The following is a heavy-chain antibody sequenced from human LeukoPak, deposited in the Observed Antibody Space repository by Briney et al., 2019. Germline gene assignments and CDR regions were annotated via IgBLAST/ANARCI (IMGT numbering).Heavy chain of an antibody. CDR1: GFTVSSNY. J-gene: IGHJ4*03. CDR3: ATENSGSYYGYFDS. V-gene: IGHV3-66*01. D-gene: IGHD1-26*01. CDR2: IYSGGST. Sequence: GGSLRLSCAASGFTVSSNYMSWVRQAPGKGLEWVSVIYSGGSTYYADSVKGRFTISRDNSKNTLYLQMNSLRADDTAVYYCATENSGSYYGYFDSWGQGTLVTVSS.